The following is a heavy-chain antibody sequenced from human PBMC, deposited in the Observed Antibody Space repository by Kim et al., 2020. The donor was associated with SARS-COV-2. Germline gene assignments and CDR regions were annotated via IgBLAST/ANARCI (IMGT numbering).Heavy chain of an antibody. D-gene: IGHD3-16*02. CDR2: T. J-gene: IGHJ5*02. CDR3: ARVDARSLIFHL. Sequence: TSYNPPLKSRVTMSLDKSKNQFSLRLTSVPAADTAVYSCARVDARSLIFHLWGQGTLVTVSS. V-gene: IGHV4-4*01.